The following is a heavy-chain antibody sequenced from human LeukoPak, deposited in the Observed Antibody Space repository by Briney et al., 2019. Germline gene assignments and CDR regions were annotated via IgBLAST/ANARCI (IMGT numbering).Heavy chain of an antibody. CDR1: GGSISSYY. CDR3: ARGGGYSGYGDDAFDI. V-gene: IGHV4-4*07. CDR2: IYTSGST. Sequence: SETLSLTCTVSGGSISSYYWSWIRQPAGKGLEWIGRIYTSGSTNYNPSLKSRVTMSVDTSKNQFSLKRSSVTAADTAVYYCARGGGYSGYGDDAFDIWGQGTMVTVSS. D-gene: IGHD5-12*01. J-gene: IGHJ3*02.